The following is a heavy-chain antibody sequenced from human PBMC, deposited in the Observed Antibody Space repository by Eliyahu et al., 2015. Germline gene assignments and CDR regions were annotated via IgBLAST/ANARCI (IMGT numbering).Heavy chain of an antibody. CDR3: VRGVGSSDWIVDH. CDR1: GYTFSTYA. V-gene: IGHV1-3*04. J-gene: IGHJ4*02. Sequence: QVHLVQSGAEVKKPGASVKVSCXASGYTFSTYAMHWVRQAPGHRLEWMGWINSDNGKIENSKRFQGRVTISRDTSASTAYMELTSLRSEDTAVYYCVRGVGSSDWIVDHWGQGTLVTVSS. CDR2: INSDNGKI. D-gene: IGHD1-26*01.